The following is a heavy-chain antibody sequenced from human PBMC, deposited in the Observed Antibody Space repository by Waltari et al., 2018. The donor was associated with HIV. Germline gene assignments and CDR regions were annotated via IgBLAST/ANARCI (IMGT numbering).Heavy chain of an antibody. CDR3: AKDRSGNYYNPWFDP. V-gene: IGHV3-9*01. CDR2: ISWNGGGI. J-gene: IGHJ5*02. D-gene: IGHD3-10*01. CDR1: GITFQLYP. Sequence: EVQWVTPGGGLVRLGRSLSPSGAASGITFQLYPMHWLRQVPGKGLEWVSGISWNGGGIGYADSVKGRFTISRDNAKNSLYLQMNSLRAEDTAMYYCAKDRSGNYYNPWFDPWGQGTLVTVSS.